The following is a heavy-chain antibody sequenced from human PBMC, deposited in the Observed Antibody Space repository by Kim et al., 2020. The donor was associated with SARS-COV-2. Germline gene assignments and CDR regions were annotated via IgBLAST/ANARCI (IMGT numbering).Heavy chain of an antibody. CDR2: ISSSSSYI. CDR3: ARDLGSGWYHPSTLCDY. J-gene: IGHJ4*02. V-gene: IGHV3-21*01. D-gene: IGHD6-19*01. CDR1: GFTFSSYS. Sequence: GGSLRLSCAASGFTFSSYSMNWVRQAPGKGLEWVSSISSSSSYIYYADSVKGRFTISRDNAKNSLYLQMNSLRAEDTAVYYCARDLGSGWYHPSTLCDYWGQGTLVTVSS.